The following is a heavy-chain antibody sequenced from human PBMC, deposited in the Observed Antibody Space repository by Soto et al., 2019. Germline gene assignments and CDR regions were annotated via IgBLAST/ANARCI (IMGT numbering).Heavy chain of an antibody. V-gene: IGHV2-5*02. D-gene: IGHD4-17*01. CDR1: GFSLSTSGVG. CDR2: IYWDGDK. J-gene: IGHJ1*01. CDR3: AHSDDYGGNMRPEYFQH. Sequence: QITLKESGPPLVKPTQTLTLTCTFSGFSLSTSGVGVGWIRQPPGKGLEWLALIYWDGDKRYSPSPKSRHTITKDTSKNQVVLTMTNMDPVDTATYYCAHSDDYGGNMRPEYFQHWGQGTLVTVSS.